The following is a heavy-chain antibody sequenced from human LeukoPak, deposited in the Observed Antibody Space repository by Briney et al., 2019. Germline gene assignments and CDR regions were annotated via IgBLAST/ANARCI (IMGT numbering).Heavy chain of an antibody. CDR1: GFSFSTYW. D-gene: IGHD2-15*01. J-gene: IGHJ5*02. V-gene: IGHV3-74*01. Sequence: GGSLRLPCAASGFSFSTYWMHWVRQAPGEGLLWVSRINGDGSTTNYADSVKGRFTISRDNAKNTLYLQMNSLRAEDTAVYYCTRRVDATRWYDPWGQGTLVTVSS. CDR3: TRRVDATRWYDP. CDR2: INGDGSTT.